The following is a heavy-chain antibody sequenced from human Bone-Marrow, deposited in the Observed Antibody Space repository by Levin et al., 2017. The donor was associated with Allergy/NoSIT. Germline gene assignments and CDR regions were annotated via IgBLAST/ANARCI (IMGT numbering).Heavy chain of an antibody. CDR1: GFTFSSYG. CDR3: ARQGNYYDSSGYYYQGYYFDY. J-gene: IGHJ4*02. D-gene: IGHD3-22*01. Sequence: GGSLRLSCAASGFTFSSYGMHWVRQAPGKGLEWVAVIWYDGSNKYYADSVKGRFTISRDNSKNTLYLQMNSLRAEDTAVYYCARQGNYYDSSGYYYQGYYFDYWGQGTLVTVSS. V-gene: IGHV3-33*01. CDR2: IWYDGSNK.